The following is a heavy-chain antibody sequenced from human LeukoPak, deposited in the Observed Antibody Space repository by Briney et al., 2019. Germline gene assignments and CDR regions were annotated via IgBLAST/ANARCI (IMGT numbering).Heavy chain of an antibody. Sequence: PGGSLRLSCAASGFTFSSDAMSWVRQAPGKGLEWVSVISGSGGSTYYADSVKGRFTISRDNSKNTLYLQMNSLRAEDTAVYYCARDLWSGDIYYGMDVWGQGTTVTVSS. V-gene: IGHV3-23*01. CDR2: ISGSGGST. CDR3: ARDLWSGDIYYGMDV. J-gene: IGHJ6*02. D-gene: IGHD3-3*01. CDR1: GFTFSSDA.